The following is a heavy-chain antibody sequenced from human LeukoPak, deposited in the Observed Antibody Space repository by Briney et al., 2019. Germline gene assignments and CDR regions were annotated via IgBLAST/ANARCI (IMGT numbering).Heavy chain of an antibody. J-gene: IGHJ4*02. CDR1: GFTFSSYA. V-gene: IGHV3-23*01. CDR3: ANQARRTGYYFDY. CDR2: ISSSGGST. Sequence: GGSLRLSCAASGFTFSSYAMSWVRRAPGKGLEWVSSISSSGGSTYYAASVKGRFTVSRDNSKNTLYLQMSSLRAEDTAVYYCANQARRTGYYFDYWGQGTLVTVSS.